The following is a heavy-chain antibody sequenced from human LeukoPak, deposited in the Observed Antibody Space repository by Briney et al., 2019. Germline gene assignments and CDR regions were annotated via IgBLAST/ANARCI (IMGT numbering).Heavy chain of an antibody. CDR1: GFTVSSNY. V-gene: IGHV3-66*01. D-gene: IGHD1-26*01. CDR2: IYSDGRT. J-gene: IGHJ4*02. CDR3: ARAMSVGARSAIPD. Sequence: GGSLRLSCAASGFTVSSNYMSWVRQAPGKGLEWVSVIYSDGRTYYADSVKGRVTISRDRSKNTLSLQINSLRAEDTAVYYCARAMSVGARSAIPDWGQGTLVPLSS.